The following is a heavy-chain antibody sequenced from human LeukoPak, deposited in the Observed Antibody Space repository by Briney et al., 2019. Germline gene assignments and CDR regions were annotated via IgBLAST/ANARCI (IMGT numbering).Heavy chain of an antibody. Sequence: GRSLRLSCAASGFTFSSYAMHWVRQAPGKGLEWVAVISYDGSNEYYADSVKGRFTISRDNSKNTLYLQMNSLRPEDTSVYYCARPYNSGWYGDFDYWGQGTLVTVSS. D-gene: IGHD6-19*01. J-gene: IGHJ4*02. CDR3: ARPYNSGWYGDFDY. CDR2: ISYDGSNE. CDR1: GFTFSSYA. V-gene: IGHV3-30*04.